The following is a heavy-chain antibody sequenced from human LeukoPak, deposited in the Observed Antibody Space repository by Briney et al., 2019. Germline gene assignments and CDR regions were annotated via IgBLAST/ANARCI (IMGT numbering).Heavy chain of an antibody. CDR1: GGSISSYY. CDR3: ARDNYGSGSYYNTAFDY. V-gene: IGHV4-4*07. Sequence: PSETLSLTCTVSGGSISSYYWSWIRQPAGKGLEWIGRIYTSGSTNYNPSLKSRVTMSVDTSKNQFSLKLSSVTAADTAVYYCARDNYGSGSYYNTAFDYWGQGTLVTVSS. CDR2: IYTSGST. J-gene: IGHJ4*02. D-gene: IGHD3-10*01.